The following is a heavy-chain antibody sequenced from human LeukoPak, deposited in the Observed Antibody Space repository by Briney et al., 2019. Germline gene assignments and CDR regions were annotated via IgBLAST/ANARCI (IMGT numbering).Heavy chain of an antibody. CDR2: TYYRSKWYN. CDR3: ARGVGLTGFDY. V-gene: IGHV6-1*01. J-gene: IGHJ4*02. D-gene: IGHD7-27*01. Sequence: SQTLSLTRAISGDSVSSNSAAWNWSRQSPSRGLVWLGRTYYRSKWYNDYAVSVKSRITINPDTAKNQFSLQLNSVTPEDTAVYYCARGVGLTGFDYWGQGILVTVSS. CDR1: GDSVSSNSAA.